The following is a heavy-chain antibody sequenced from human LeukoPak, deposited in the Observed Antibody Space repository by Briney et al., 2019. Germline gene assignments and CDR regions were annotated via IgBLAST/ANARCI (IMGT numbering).Heavy chain of an antibody. Sequence: GGSLRLSCAASGFTFSSYGMHWVRQAPGKGLEWVAVVWYDGDNKFYADSVKGRFTISRDNSKNTLYLQVNTLRAEDTAIYYCARVEGGGAYYFDSWGKGTLVTVSS. CDR1: GFTFSSYG. D-gene: IGHD1-26*01. CDR3: ARVEGGGAYYFDS. V-gene: IGHV3-33*01. CDR2: VWYDGDNK. J-gene: IGHJ4*02.